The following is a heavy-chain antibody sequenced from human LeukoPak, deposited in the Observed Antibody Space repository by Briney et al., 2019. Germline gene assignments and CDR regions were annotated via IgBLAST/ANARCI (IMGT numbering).Heavy chain of an antibody. D-gene: IGHD3-10*01. V-gene: IGHV4-30-4*08. CDR2: IYYSGST. CDR1: GGSISSGDYY. CDR3: ARVGQPLDY. J-gene: IGHJ4*02. Sequence: SQTLSLTCTVSGGSISSGDYYWSWIRQPPGKGLEWIGYIYYSGSTYYNPSLKSRVTISVDTSKNRFSLKLTSVTAADTAVYYCARVGQPLDYWGQGALVTVSS.